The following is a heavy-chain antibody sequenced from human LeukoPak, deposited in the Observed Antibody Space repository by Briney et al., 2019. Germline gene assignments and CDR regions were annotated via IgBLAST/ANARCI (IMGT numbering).Heavy chain of an antibody. D-gene: IGHD1-26*01. Sequence: GGSLRLSCAASGLTFRHYSMQWVRQTPGKGLEWVAFIESDESISQYADLVKGRFTISRDNSKNMLYLQMNSLRTEDTAMYYCTKNTGRREGWFDPWGQGTLVTVSS. CDR3: TKNTGRREGWFDP. J-gene: IGHJ5*02. CDR1: GLTFRHYS. CDR2: IESDESIS. V-gene: IGHV3-30*02.